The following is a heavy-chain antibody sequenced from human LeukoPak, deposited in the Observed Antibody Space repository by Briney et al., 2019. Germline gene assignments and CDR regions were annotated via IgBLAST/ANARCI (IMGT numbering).Heavy chain of an antibody. D-gene: IGHD5-18*01. CDR3: ARSAVDTAMVTAY. V-gene: IGHV3-30-3*01. CDR1: GFTFSSYA. CDR2: ISYDGSNK. J-gene: IGHJ4*02. Sequence: GGSLRLSCAASGFTFSSYAMHWVRQAPGKGLEWVAVISYDGSNKYYADSVKGRFTISRDNSKNTLYLQMNSLRAEDTAVYYCARSAVDTAMVTAYWGQGTLVTVSS.